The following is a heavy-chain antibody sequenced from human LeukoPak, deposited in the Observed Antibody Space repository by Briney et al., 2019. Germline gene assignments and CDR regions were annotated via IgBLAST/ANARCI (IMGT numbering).Heavy chain of an antibody. CDR3: ARTNWNNYYFDY. V-gene: IGHV1-2*02. D-gene: IGHD1-20*01. CDR1: GYTFTGYY. J-gene: IGHJ4*02. CDR2: INPNSGGT. Sequence: GASVKVSCKASGYTFTGYYTHWVRQAPGQGLGWMGWINPNSGGTNYAQKFQGRVTMTRDTSISTAYMELSRLRADDTALYYCARTNWNNYYFDYWGQGTLVTVSS.